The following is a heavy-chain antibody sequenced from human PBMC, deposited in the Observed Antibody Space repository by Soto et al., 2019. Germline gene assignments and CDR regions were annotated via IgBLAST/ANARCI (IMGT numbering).Heavy chain of an antibody. D-gene: IGHD3-22*01. CDR2: ISGFNGHT. CDR1: GYTFSTYS. Sequence: QVHLVQSGGDVKKPGASVKVSCKTSGYTFSTYSISWVRQAPGQGLEWMGWISGFNGHTKSAQKCQGRHTMTTDTSTSTAYMDRKSLKSDDTAVYYFARDRRNYDSKDYWGHVTLVTVSS. J-gene: IGHJ4*01. CDR3: ARDRRNYDSKDY. V-gene: IGHV1-18*01.